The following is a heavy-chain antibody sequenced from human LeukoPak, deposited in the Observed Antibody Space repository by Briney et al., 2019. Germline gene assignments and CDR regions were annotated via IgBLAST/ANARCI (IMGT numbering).Heavy chain of an antibody. Sequence: ASVKVSCKASGDTFTNYDINWVRQATGQGLEWMGWMNPNSGNTNYAQKFEGRVTMTRNTSISTAYMELSNLRSEDSAVYYCARNGQQVRYFQHWGQGTLVTVSS. CDR3: ARNGQQVRYFQH. D-gene: IGHD6-13*01. J-gene: IGHJ1*01. CDR2: MNPNSGNT. CDR1: GDTFTNYD. V-gene: IGHV1-8*01.